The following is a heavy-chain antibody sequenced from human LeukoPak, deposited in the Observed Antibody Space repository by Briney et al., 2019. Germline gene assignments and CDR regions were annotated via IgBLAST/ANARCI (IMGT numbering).Heavy chain of an antibody. CDR2: INPNSGGT. J-gene: IGHJ5*02. CDR1: GYTFTGYY. Sequence: AASVKVSCKASGYTFTGYYMHWVRQAPGQGLEWMGWINPNSGGTNYAQKFQGRVTMTRDTSISTAYMELSRLRSDDTAVYYCASFMVRGVTNWFDPWGQGTLVTVSS. D-gene: IGHD3-10*01. V-gene: IGHV1-2*02. CDR3: ASFMVRGVTNWFDP.